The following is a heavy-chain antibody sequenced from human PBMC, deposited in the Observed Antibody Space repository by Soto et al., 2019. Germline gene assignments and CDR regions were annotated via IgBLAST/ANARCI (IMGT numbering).Heavy chain of an antibody. D-gene: IGHD6-19*01. V-gene: IGHV5-51*01. J-gene: IGHJ4*02. CDR1: GYSFSNHW. CDR2: IDLSNSGT. CDR3: ARRTSTSGWRHYFDY. Sequence: GESLKISCKGFGYSFSNHWIGWVRQMPGKGLEWMGIIDLSNSGTRYSPSFQGQVAISADKSISTVYLQWSSLEASDTAMYYCARRTSTSGWRHYFDYWGQGTLVTVS.